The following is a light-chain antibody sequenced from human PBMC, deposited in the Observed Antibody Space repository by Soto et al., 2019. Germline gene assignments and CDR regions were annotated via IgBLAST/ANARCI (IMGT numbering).Light chain of an antibody. CDR3: GTWDDSLNGYV. CDR2: SNS. Sequence: QSVLTQPPSASGTPGQRVTISCSGSSFNIGSNTVNWYQQLPGTAPKLLIYSNSQRPSGVPDRFSGTKSGTSASLAISGLQSEDEADYYCGTWDDSLNGYVFGTGNKLTVL. CDR1: SFNIGSNT. J-gene: IGLJ1*01. V-gene: IGLV1-44*01.